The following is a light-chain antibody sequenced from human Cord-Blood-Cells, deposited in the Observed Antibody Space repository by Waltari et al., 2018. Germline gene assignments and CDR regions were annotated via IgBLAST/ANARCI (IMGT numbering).Light chain of an antibody. CDR2: GAS. CDR3: QQYNNWPT. J-gene: IGKJ4*01. CDR1: QSVSSN. Sequence: EIVMTQSPATLSVSPGESATLSCRASQSVSSNLAWYQQKPGQAPRLLIYGASTRATGIPARCSGSGSGTEFTLTISSLQSEDFAVYYWQQYNNWPTFGGGTKVEIK. V-gene: IGKV3-15*01.